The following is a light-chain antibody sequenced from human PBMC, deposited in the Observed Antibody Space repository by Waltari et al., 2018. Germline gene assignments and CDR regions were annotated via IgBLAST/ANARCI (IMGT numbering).Light chain of an antibody. CDR1: SSDIGGYNY. CDR2: EVT. V-gene: IGLV2-8*01. Sequence: QSALTQPPSASGSPGQSVTISCTGTSSDIGGYNYVSWYQQHPGKVPKLMIYEVTKRPSGVPDRFSGSKSGNTASLTVSGLQAVDEADYYCCSYVGSNNDVFGGGTKLTVL. J-gene: IGLJ3*02. CDR3: CSYVGSNNDV.